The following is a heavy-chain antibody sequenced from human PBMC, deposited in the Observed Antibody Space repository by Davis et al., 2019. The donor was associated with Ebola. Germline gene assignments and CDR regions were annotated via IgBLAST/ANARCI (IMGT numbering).Heavy chain of an antibody. Sequence: PGGSLRLSCAASGFTFDDYAMHWVRQAPGKGLEWVSGISWNSGSIGYADSVKGRFTISRDNAKNSLYLQMNSLRAEDTALYYCAKALATILPDYWGQGTLVTVSS. J-gene: IGHJ4*02. CDR2: ISWNSGSI. D-gene: IGHD3-3*01. V-gene: IGHV3-9*01. CDR1: GFTFDDYA. CDR3: AKALATILPDY.